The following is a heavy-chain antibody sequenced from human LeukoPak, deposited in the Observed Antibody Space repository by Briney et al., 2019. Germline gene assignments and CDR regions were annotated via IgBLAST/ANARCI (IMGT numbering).Heavy chain of an antibody. CDR2: FDPEDGET. V-gene: IGHV1-24*01. CDR1: GYTLTELS. J-gene: IGHJ4*02. Sequence: ASVTVSCKFSGYTLTELSMHWVRQAPGKGVEWMGGFDPEDGETIYAQKFQGRVTMTEDTSTDTAYMELSSLRSEDTAVYYCATVAAAGTFDYWGQGTLVTVSS. CDR3: ATVAAAGTFDY. D-gene: IGHD6-13*01.